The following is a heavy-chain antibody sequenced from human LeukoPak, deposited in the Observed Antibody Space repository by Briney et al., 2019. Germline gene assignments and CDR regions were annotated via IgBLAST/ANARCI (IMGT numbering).Heavy chain of an antibody. J-gene: IGHJ3*02. CDR2: ISGSGGST. CDR3: AKYNSSGWYGASYAFDI. Sequence: GGSLRLSCAASGFTFSSYAMSWVRQAPGKGLEWVSAISGSGGSTYYADSVKGRFTISRDNSKNTLYLQMNSLRAEDTAVYYCAKYNSSGWYGASYAFDIWGQGTMVTVSS. CDR1: GFTFSSYA. V-gene: IGHV3-23*01. D-gene: IGHD6-19*01.